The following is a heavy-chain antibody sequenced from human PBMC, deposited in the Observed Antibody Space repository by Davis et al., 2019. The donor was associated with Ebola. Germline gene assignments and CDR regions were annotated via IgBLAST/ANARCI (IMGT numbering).Heavy chain of an antibody. J-gene: IGHJ4*02. V-gene: IGHV4-59*08. CDR3: ARQEYSSSWYINYFDY. Sequence: MPSETLSLTCTVSGGSISSYYWSWIRQPPGKGLEWIGYIYYRGSTNYHPSLKRRVTISVDTSKNQFSLKLSSVTAADTAVYYCARQEYSSSWYINYFDYWGQGTLVTVSS. D-gene: IGHD6-13*01. CDR1: GGSISSYY. CDR2: IYYRGST.